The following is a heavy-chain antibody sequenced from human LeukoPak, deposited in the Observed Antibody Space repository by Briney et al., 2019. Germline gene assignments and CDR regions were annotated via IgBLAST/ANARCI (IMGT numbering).Heavy chain of an antibody. Sequence: GASVKVSCKASGYTFTSYDINWVRQATGQGLEWMGRIIPIFGIANYAQKFQGRVTITADKSTSTAYMELSSLRSEDTAVYYCARDHGVVVTASYDYWGQGTLVTVSS. V-gene: IGHV1-69*04. CDR3: ARDHGVVVTASYDY. D-gene: IGHD2-21*02. CDR2: IIPIFGIA. CDR1: GYTFTSYD. J-gene: IGHJ4*02.